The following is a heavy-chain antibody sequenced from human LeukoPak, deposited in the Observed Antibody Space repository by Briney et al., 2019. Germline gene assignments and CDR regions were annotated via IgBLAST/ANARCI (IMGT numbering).Heavy chain of an antibody. Sequence: TSETLSLTCTVSGGSISSYYWSWIRQPAGKGLEWIGRIYSSGSTNYNPSLKSRITMSVDTSKNQFSLKLSSVTAADTAVYYCARDQYYYDNNVYSPFDYWGQGTLVTVSS. CDR2: IYSSGST. J-gene: IGHJ4*02. CDR3: ARDQYYYDNNVYSPFDY. V-gene: IGHV4-4*07. CDR1: GGSISSYY. D-gene: IGHD3-22*01.